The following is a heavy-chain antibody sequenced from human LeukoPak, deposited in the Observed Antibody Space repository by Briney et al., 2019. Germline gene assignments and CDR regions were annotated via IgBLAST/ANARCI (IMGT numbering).Heavy chain of an antibody. D-gene: IGHD6-13*01. Sequence: SETLSLTCTVSGGSISSYYWSWIRQPPGKGLEWIGYIYYSGSTNYNPSLKSRVTISVDTSKNQFSLKLSSVTAADTAVYYCARDGARIAAHRARNWYGFDPWGQGTLVTVSS. CDR2: IYYSGST. V-gene: IGHV4-59*12. CDR1: GGSISSYY. CDR3: ARDGARIAAHRARNWYGFDP. J-gene: IGHJ5*02.